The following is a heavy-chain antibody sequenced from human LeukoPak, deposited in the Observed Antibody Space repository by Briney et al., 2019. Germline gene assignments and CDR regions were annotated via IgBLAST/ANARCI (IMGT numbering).Heavy chain of an antibody. CDR3: ARDYYGSGSYLWFDP. CDR1: GYTFTSYA. Sequence: ASVKDSCKASGYTFTSYATHWVRQAPGQRLEWMGWINAGNGNTKYSQKFQGRVTITRDTSASTAYMELSSLRSEDTAVYYCARDYYGSGSYLWFDPWGQGTLVTVSS. J-gene: IGHJ5*02. V-gene: IGHV1-3*01. D-gene: IGHD3-10*01. CDR2: INAGNGNT.